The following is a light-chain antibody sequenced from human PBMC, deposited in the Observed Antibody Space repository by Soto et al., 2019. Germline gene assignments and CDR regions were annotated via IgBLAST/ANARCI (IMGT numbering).Light chain of an antibody. CDR2: KAS. V-gene: IGKV1-5*03. Sequence: DIQMTQSPSTLSGSVGDRVTITCLASQTISSWLAWYQQKPGKAPKLLIYKASTLKSGVPLRFSGSGSGTEFTLTISSLQPDDFATYYCQHYNSYSEAFRQGTKVDIK. CDR3: QHYNSYSEA. CDR1: QTISSW. J-gene: IGKJ1*01.